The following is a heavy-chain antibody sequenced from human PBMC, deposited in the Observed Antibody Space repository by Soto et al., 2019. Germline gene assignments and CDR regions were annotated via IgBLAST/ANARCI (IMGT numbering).Heavy chain of an antibody. CDR1: GDSVSSNSAA. V-gene: IGHV6-1*01. J-gene: IGHJ6*02. D-gene: IGHD6-6*01. CDR3: AIGEEYSGSGVLYYYYVMDV. Sequence: SQTLSLTCAISGDSVSSNSAAWNWIRQSPSRGLEWLGRTYYRSKWYNDHAVSVKSRITINPDTSKNQFSLQLNSVTPEDTAVYYCAIGEEYSGSGVLYYYYVMDVWGQGTTVPVS. CDR2: TYYRSKWYN.